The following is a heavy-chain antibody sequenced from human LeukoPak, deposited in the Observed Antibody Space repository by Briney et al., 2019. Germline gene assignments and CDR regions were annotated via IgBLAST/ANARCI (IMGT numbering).Heavy chain of an antibody. CDR1: GGSISGYY. V-gene: IGHV4-59*08. Sequence: PSETLSLTCTVSGGSISGYYWSWIRQSPEKGLEWIGYIYYSGSTNYNPSLKSRVTISVDTSKNQFSLKLSSVTAADTAVYYCARHSGNSGYGGYFDYWGQGTLVTVSS. J-gene: IGHJ4*02. CDR2: IYYSGST. D-gene: IGHD5-12*01. CDR3: ARHSGNSGYGGYFDY.